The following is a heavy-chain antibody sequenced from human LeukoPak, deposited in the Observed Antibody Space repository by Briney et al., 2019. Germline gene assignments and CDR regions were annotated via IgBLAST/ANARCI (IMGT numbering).Heavy chain of an antibody. CDR2: VNPNSGNT. Sequence: ASVKVSCKTSGYTFSSYDINWVRQAPGQGLEWMGWVNPNSGNTGYAQKFRDRVTMTRSTSISTAYMELSSLRPEDTAVYYCARSPVGARRRNDYWGQGTLVTVSS. J-gene: IGHJ4*02. CDR1: GYTFSSYD. CDR3: ARSPVGARRRNDY. D-gene: IGHD1-26*01. V-gene: IGHV1-8*01.